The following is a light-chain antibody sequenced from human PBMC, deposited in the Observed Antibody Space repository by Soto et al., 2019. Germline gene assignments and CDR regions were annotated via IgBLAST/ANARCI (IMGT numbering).Light chain of an antibody. CDR1: SSDVGSYNL. Sequence: QSALTQPASVFGSPGQSITISCTGTSSDVGSYNLVSWYQQHPGKAPKLMIYEGSKRPSGVSNRFSGSKSGNTASLTISGLQAEDEADYYCCSYAGSDVVFGGGTKVTVL. CDR2: EGS. CDR3: CSYAGSDVV. V-gene: IGLV2-23*01. J-gene: IGLJ2*01.